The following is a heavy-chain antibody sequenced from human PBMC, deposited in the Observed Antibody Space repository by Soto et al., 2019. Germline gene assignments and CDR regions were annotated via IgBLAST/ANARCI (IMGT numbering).Heavy chain of an antibody. CDR2: VSHDGRNT. CDR1: GFTFSDYA. CDR3: AKGGRHWLVTSDFNY. D-gene: IGHD6-19*01. J-gene: IGHJ4*02. Sequence: VQLVESGGGVVQPGRSLRLSCAASGFTFSDYAMHWVRQAPGKGLEWVAVVSHDGRNTHYADSVKGRFTISRDSSKKTVSLEMTSLRAKDTVVYYCAKGGRHWLVTSDFNYWGQGALVTVSS. V-gene: IGHV3-30*18.